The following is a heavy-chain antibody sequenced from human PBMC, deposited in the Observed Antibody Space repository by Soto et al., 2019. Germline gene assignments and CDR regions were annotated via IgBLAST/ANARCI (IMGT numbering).Heavy chain of an antibody. J-gene: IGHJ3*02. V-gene: IGHV4-4*02. CDR3: ARTGGRATHGAFDI. D-gene: IGHD2-15*01. CDR1: GGSISSSNW. CDR2: IYHSGST. Sequence: SETLSLTCAVSGGSISSSNWWSWVRQPPGKGQEWIGEIYHSGSTNYNPSLKSRVTISVDKSKNQFSLKLSSVTAADTAVYYCARTGGRATHGAFDIWGQGTMVTVSS.